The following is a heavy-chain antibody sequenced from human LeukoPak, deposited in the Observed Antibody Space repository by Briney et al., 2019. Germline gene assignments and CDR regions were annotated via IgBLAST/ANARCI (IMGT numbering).Heavy chain of an antibody. J-gene: IGHJ4*02. CDR1: GYTFTGYY. Sequence: ASVKVSCKASGYTFTGYYMHWVRQAPGQGLEWMGWINPNSGGTNYAQKFQGRVTMTRDTSISTAYMELNRLRSDDTAVYYCARDRDYGSGIFDYWGQGTLLTVSS. D-gene: IGHD3-10*01. CDR3: ARDRDYGSGIFDY. V-gene: IGHV1-2*02. CDR2: INPNSGGT.